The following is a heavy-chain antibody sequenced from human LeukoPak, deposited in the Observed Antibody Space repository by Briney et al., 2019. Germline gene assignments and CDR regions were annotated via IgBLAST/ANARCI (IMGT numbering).Heavy chain of an antibody. V-gene: IGHV3-23*01. Sequence: GGSLRLSCAASGFTFSSYAMSWVRQAPGKGLEWVSAISGSGGSTYYADSAKGRFTISRDNSKNTLYLQMNSLRAEDTAVYYCAKDGYYDFWSGYSPLGYWGQGTLVTVSS. CDR3: AKDGYYDFWSGYSPLGY. J-gene: IGHJ4*02. D-gene: IGHD3-3*01. CDR1: GFTFSSYA. CDR2: ISGSGGST.